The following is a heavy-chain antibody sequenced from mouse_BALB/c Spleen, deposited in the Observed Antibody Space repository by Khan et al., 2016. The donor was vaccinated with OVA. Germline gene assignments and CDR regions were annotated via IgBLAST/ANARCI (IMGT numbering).Heavy chain of an antibody. CDR1: GYSITSDYA. Sequence: EVQLQESGPGLVKPSQSLSLTCTVTGYSITSDYAWNWIRQFPGNKLEWMGYISYSGRTSYNPSLKSRISITRDTSKNQFFLQLNSVTTAATATYYCARSVTITTVVATDFDYGGQGTTLTVSS. J-gene: IGHJ2*01. D-gene: IGHD1-1*01. V-gene: IGHV3-2*02. CDR3: ARSVTITTVVATDFDY. CDR2: ISYSGRT.